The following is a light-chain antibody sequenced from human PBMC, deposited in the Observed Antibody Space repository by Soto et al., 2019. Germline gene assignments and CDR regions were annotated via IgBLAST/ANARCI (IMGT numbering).Light chain of an antibody. Sequence: QSVLAQLASVSGSPGQSITISCTGTSSDVGGYDFVSWYQHHPGKAPKLMIYDVNNRPSGLSNRFSGSKSGNTASLTISGLQTEDEADYYCSSYTSSHTRVFGTGTKVTVL. CDR1: SSDVGGYDF. CDR3: SSYTSSHTRV. V-gene: IGLV2-14*01. CDR2: DVN. J-gene: IGLJ1*01.